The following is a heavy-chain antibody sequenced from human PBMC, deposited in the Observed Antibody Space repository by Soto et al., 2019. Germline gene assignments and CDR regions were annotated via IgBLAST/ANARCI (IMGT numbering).Heavy chain of an antibody. CDR2: IYTSGST. J-gene: IGHJ4*02. D-gene: IGHD6-19*01. Sequence: PSETLSLTCTVSGGSISSYYWSWIRQPAGKGLEWMGRIYTSGSTNYNPSLKSRVTMSVDTSKNQFSLKLSSVTAADTAVYYCARDRANSGWYINTDYWGQGALVTVSS. CDR1: GGSISSYY. V-gene: IGHV4-4*07. CDR3: ARDRANSGWYINTDY.